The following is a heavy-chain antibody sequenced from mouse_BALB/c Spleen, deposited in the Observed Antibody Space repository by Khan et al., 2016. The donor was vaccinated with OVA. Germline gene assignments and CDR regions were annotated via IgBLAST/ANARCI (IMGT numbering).Heavy chain of an antibody. V-gene: IGHV1S137*01. CDR3: ARDYGSSYRYFDV. CDR2: ISTYYGDA. D-gene: IGHD1-1*01. CDR1: GYTFTHYA. J-gene: IGHJ1*01. Sequence: QVQLQQSGAELVRPGVSVKISCKGFGYTFTHYAMHWVKQSHAKSLEWIGVISTYYGDASYNQKFKGKATMTVDKSSSTAYMELARLTSEDSAVYYCARDYGSSYRYFDVWGAGTTVTVSS.